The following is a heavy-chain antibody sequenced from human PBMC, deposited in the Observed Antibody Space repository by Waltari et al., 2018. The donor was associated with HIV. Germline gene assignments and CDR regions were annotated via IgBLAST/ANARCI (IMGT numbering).Heavy chain of an antibody. CDR2: RKQDGSEK. D-gene: IGHD2-2*01. J-gene: IGHJ4*02. CDR1: GFMFTSYW. Sequence: EVLLVESGGGLVQPGGSLRLSCTASGFMFTSYWMSWVRQAPGKGREWVANRKQDGSEKDYVDSVKGRFTISRDNAKNSLYLQMNSLRAEDTAMYYCATSRTFDYWGQGTLVTVSS. V-gene: IGHV3-7*01. CDR3: ATSRTFDY.